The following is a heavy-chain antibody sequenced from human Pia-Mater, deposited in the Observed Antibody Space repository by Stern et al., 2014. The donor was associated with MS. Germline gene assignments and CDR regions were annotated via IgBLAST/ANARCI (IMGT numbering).Heavy chain of an antibody. D-gene: IGHD6-13*01. V-gene: IGHV1-2*06. Sequence: QVQLVQSGAEVKKPGASVKVSCKASGYTFTGYFMHWVRQAPGQGLEWMGRIHPHSGGTEYAQKFQGRVTMTRDTSISTAYMELSRLRSDDKAVYYCARSAIEIAAPGHFDYWGQGTLFTVSS. CDR3: ARSAIEIAAPGHFDY. J-gene: IGHJ4*02. CDR1: GYTFTGYF. CDR2: IHPHSGGT.